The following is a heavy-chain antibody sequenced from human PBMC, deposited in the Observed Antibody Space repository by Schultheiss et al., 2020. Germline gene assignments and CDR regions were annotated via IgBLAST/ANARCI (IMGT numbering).Heavy chain of an antibody. V-gene: IGHV3-53*01. Sequence: GGSLRLSCAASGFTVSSNYMSWVRQAPGKGLEWVSVIYSGGSTYYADSVKGRFTISRDSSKNTLYLQMNSLRAEDTAVYYCARDRVAGTRGWFDPWGQGTLVTVSS. CDR3: ARDRVAGTRGWFDP. CDR2: IYSGGST. CDR1: GFTVSSNY. D-gene: IGHD6-19*01. J-gene: IGHJ5*02.